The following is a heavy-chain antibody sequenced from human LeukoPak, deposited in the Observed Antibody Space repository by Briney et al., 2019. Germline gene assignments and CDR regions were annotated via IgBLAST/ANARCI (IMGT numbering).Heavy chain of an antibody. J-gene: IGHJ5*02. CDR2: MNPNSGNT. V-gene: IGHV1-8*01. CDR3: ARGRSELWFGELLSNWFDP. CDR1: GYTFTSYD. Sequence: GASVKVSCKASGYTFTSYDINWVRQATGQGLEWMGWMNPNSGNTGYAQKFQGRVTMTRNTSISTAYMELSSLRSEDTAVYYCARGRSELWFGELLSNWFDPWGQGTLVTVSS. D-gene: IGHD3-10*01.